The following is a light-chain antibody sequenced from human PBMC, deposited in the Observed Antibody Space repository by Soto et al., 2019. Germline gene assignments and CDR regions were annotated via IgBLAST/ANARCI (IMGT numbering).Light chain of an antibody. CDR1: QSVSSY. CDR3: QQYSKWPLT. Sequence: EIVMTQSPATLSVSPGERATLSCRASQSVSSYLAWYQQKPGQAPRLLIYSVSTRATGIPARFSGSGSGTEFTLTISSLQSEDFAVYYCQQYSKWPLTFGEGTKVDIK. V-gene: IGKV3-15*01. CDR2: SVS. J-gene: IGKJ4*01.